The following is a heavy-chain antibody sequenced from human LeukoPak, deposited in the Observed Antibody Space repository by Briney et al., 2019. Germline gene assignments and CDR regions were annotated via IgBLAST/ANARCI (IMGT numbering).Heavy chain of an antibody. D-gene: IGHD2-21*01. V-gene: IGHV4-59*08. J-gene: IGHJ3*02. CDR1: GGSISSYH. Sequence: PSETLSLTCTVSGGSISSYHWIWIRQPPGKGLEWIGYIHYSGSTNYNPSLKSRVTTSVDTSKKPFSLKLRSVTGADTAVYYCARSVSWGLLVRDDAFDIWGQGTMVTVSS. CDR3: ARSVSWGLLVRDDAFDI. CDR2: IHYSGST.